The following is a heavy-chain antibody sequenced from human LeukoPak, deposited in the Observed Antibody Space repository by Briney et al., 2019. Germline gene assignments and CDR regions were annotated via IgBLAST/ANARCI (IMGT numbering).Heavy chain of an antibody. V-gene: IGHV3-74*01. CDR3: ARGGIAVAGRNRYFDL. CDR2: INSDGSSI. J-gene: IGHJ2*01. D-gene: IGHD6-19*01. Sequence: GGSLRLSCAASGFTFSSYWMHWVRQAPGKGLVWVSRINSDGSSISYADSVKGRFTISRDNAKNTLYLQMNSLRAEDTAVYYCARGGIAVAGRNRYFDLWGRGTLVTVSS. CDR1: GFTFSSYW.